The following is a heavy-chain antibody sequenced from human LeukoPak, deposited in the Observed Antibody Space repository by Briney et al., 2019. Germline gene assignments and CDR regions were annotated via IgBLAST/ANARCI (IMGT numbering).Heavy chain of an antibody. CDR2: ISSSSSYI. CDR3: ARHSSYYGNFDY. J-gene: IGHJ4*02. Sequence: GGSLRLSCAASGFTFSSYSMNWVRQAPGKGLEWVSSISSSSSYIYYADSVKGRFTISRDNAKNSLYLQMNSLRAEDTAVYYCARHSSYYGNFDYGGQGTLVTVSS. V-gene: IGHV3-21*01. CDR1: GFTFSSYS. D-gene: IGHD3-10*01.